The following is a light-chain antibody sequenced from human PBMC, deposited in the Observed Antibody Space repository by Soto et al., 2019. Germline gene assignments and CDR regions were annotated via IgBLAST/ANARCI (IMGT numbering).Light chain of an antibody. Sequence: EIVIKQSPSTLSVSPGERATLSCRASQSVSSNVAWYQQKPGQTPRLVIYDASTRGTGTPGSFSGSGSGTEFTLTISSLQSEDFAVYYCQQYNRWPLTFGGGTKVDIK. CDR1: QSVSSN. V-gene: IGKV3-15*01. CDR3: QQYNRWPLT. CDR2: DAS. J-gene: IGKJ4*01.